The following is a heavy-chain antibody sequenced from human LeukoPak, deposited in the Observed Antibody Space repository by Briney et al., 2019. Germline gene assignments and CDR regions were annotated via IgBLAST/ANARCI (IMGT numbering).Heavy chain of an antibody. CDR3: ARVMTTVTTFYYYYGMDV. J-gene: IGHJ6*02. CDR1: GGTFISYA. CDR2: IIPIFGTA. Sequence: SVKVSCKASGGTFISYAISWVRQAPGQGLEWMGGIIPIFGTANYAQKFQGRVTITADESTSTAYMELSSLRSEDTAVYYCARVMTTVTTFYYYYGMDVWGQGTTVTVSS. V-gene: IGHV1-69*13. D-gene: IGHD4-17*01.